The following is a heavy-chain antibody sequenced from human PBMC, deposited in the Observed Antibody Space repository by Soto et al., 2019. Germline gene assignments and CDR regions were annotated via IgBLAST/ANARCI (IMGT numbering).Heavy chain of an antibody. V-gene: IGHV1-18*01. Sequence: QVQLVQSGAEVKKPGASVKVSCKASGYTFTSYGISWVRQAPGQGLEWMGWISAYNGNTNYAQKLQGRVTMTTDTSTSTAYMELRSPRSDDTAVYYCARDPPIEVYYRGNWFDPWGQGTLVTVSS. CDR1: GYTFTSYG. J-gene: IGHJ5*02. CDR2: ISAYNGNT. CDR3: ARDPPIEVYYRGNWFDP. D-gene: IGHD2-15*01.